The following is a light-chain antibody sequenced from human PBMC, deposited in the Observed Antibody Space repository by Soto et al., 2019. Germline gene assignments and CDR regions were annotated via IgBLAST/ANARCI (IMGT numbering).Light chain of an antibody. CDR1: SRDVGAYDF. J-gene: IGLJ3*02. V-gene: IGLV2-11*01. Sequence: QSALTQPRSVSGSPGQSVTISCTGTSRDVGAYDFVSWYQQHPGKAPKLIIYYVSRRPSGVPDRFSGSKSGTTASLTISGLQAEDEADYYCCSHAGNIIWVFGGGTKVTVL. CDR2: YVS. CDR3: CSHAGNIIWV.